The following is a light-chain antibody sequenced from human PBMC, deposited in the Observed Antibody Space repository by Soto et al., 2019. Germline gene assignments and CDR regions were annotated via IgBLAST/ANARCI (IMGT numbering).Light chain of an antibody. J-gene: IGLJ7*01. V-gene: IGLV1-47*01. CDR2: RNN. Sequence: QSVLTQPPSASGTPGQRVTISCSGSSSNIGSNYVYWYQQLPGTAPKLLIYRNNQRPSGVPDRFSGSKSGTSASLAISGLRSEDEDDYYCAAWDDSLSGLAVFGGGTQLTVL. CDR3: AAWDDSLSGLAV. CDR1: SSNIGSNY.